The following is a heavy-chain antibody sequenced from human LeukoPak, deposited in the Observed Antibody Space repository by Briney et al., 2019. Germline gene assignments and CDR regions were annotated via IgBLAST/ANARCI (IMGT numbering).Heavy chain of an antibody. D-gene: IGHD3-16*01. J-gene: IGHJ4*02. Sequence: ASVKVSCKTSSYSFTSHGISWVRQAPGQGLEWMGGIIPIFGTTNYARKFRGRVTLTADKSTRTAYMELSSLRSEDTAVYYCARDNDSRDPPHFDYWGQGTLVTVSS. CDR3: ARDNDSRDPPHFDY. V-gene: IGHV1-69*06. CDR1: SYSFTSHG. CDR2: IIPIFGTT.